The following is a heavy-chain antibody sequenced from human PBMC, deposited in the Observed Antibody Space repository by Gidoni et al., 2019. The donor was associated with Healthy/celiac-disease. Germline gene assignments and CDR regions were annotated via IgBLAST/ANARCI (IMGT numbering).Heavy chain of an antibody. D-gene: IGHD4-4*01. V-gene: IGHV4-59*01. J-gene: IGHJ3*02. Sequence: QVQLQESGPGLVKPSETLSLTCTVSGGSISSYYWSWIRQPPGKGPEWIGYIYYSGSTNYNPSLKSRVTISVDTSKNQFSLKLSSVTAADTAVYYCARGGSNYVAFDIWGQGTMVTVSS. CDR2: IYYSGST. CDR3: ARGGSNYVAFDI. CDR1: GGSISSYY.